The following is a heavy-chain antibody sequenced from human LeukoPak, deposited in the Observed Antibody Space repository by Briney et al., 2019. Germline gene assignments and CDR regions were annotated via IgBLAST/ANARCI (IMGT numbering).Heavy chain of an antibody. Sequence: GGSLRLSCAASGFTFSSYWMTWVRQAPGKGLEWVANIKQDGSEKYYVDSVKGRFTISRDNAKNTLYLQMNSLRAEDTAVYYCARDRRCSSTSCYYFDYWGQGTLVTVSS. V-gene: IGHV3-7*04. CDR3: ARDRRCSSTSCYYFDY. CDR1: GFTFSSYW. CDR2: IKQDGSEK. J-gene: IGHJ4*02. D-gene: IGHD2-2*01.